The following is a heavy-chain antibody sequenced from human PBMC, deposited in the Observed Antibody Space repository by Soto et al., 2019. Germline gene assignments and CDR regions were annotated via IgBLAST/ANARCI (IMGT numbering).Heavy chain of an antibody. D-gene: IGHD6-19*01. Sequence: QVQLQESGPGLVNPSETLSLTCSVSGGSVSSHYWSWVRQPAGKGLEWIGRIYISGNTKYNPSFKSRVTMSVDTSKTQVSLRLSSVTAADTAVYYCARELKPYNSGWYFTLSWGQGTLVTGSS. J-gene: IGHJ5*02. CDR3: ARELKPYNSGWYFTLS. V-gene: IGHV4-4*07. CDR2: IYISGNT. CDR1: GGSVSSHY.